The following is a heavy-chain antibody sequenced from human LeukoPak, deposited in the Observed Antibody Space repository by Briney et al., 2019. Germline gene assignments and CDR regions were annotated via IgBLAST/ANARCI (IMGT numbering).Heavy chain of an antibody. V-gene: IGHV4-59*01. CDR2: IYYSGST. Sequence: PSETLSLTCTVSGGSISSYYWSWIRQPPGKGLEWIGYIYYSGSTNYNPSLKSRVTISVDTSKNQFSLKLSSVTAADTAVYYCARDFSKGDGYNQGAFDIWGQGTMVTVSS. J-gene: IGHJ3*02. CDR3: ARDFSKGDGYNQGAFDI. CDR1: GGSISSYY. D-gene: IGHD5-24*01.